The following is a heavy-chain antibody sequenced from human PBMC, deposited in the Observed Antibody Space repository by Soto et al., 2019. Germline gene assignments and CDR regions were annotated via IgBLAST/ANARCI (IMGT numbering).Heavy chain of an antibody. Sequence: QVQLQESGPGLVKPSQTLSLTCTVSGGSINGADYYWSWIRQPPGKGLELIAFIYYTGATYYNPSLKSRVSISVDTSKDQFSLSLSSVTAADAXIXXXXXXXXXXXSCYAWYFDLWGRGTLVTVSS. CDR1: GGSINGADYY. D-gene: IGHD5-12*01. CDR3: XXXXXXXXSCYAWYFDL. V-gene: IGHV4-30-4*01. J-gene: IGHJ2*01. CDR2: IYYTGAT.